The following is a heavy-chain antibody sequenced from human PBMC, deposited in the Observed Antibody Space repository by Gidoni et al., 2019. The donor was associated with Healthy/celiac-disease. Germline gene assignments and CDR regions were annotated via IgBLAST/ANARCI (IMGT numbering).Heavy chain of an antibody. CDR3: ANEGYYYDSSGYYYPFDY. J-gene: IGHJ4*02. Sequence: EVQLLESGGGLVQPGGSLRLSCAASGFTFSSYARSWVRQAPGKGLEWFSAISGSGGSTYYADSVKGRFTISRDNSKNTLYLQMNSLRAEDTAVYYCANEGYYYDSSGYYYPFDYWGQGTLVTVSS. D-gene: IGHD3-22*01. CDR1: GFTFSSYA. V-gene: IGHV3-23*01. CDR2: ISGSGGST.